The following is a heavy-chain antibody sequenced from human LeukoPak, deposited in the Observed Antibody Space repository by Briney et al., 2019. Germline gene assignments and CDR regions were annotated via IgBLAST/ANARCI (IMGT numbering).Heavy chain of an antibody. V-gene: IGHV3-7*01. J-gene: IGHJ6*03. CDR2: IKQDGSEK. CDR3: ARDPRGYYYYYYMDV. Sequence: GGSLRLSCAASGFTFSSYWMSWVRQAPGKGLEWVANIKQDGSEKYYVDSVKGRLTIPRDNAKNSLYLQMNSLRAEDTAVYYCARDPRGYYYYYYMDVWGKGTTVTVSS. CDR1: GFTFSSYW. D-gene: IGHD3-16*01.